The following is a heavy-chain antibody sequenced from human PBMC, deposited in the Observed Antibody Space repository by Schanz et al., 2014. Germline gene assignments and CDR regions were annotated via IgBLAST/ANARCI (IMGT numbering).Heavy chain of an antibody. CDR2: ISGSGGST. D-gene: IGHD3-9*01. CDR1: GFTFSSYW. CDR3: AKAADWPVTRFDP. V-gene: IGHV3-23*04. J-gene: IGHJ5*02. Sequence: EVQLVESGGGLVQPGGSLRLSCAASGFTFSSYWMHWVRQVPGKGLEWVSAISGSGGSTYYADSVKGRFTISRDDSKNTLYLEMNSLRVEDTAVYYCAKAADWPVTRFDPWGQGTLVTVSS.